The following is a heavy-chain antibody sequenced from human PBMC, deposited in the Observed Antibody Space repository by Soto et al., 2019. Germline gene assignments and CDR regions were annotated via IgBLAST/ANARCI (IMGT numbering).Heavy chain of an antibody. D-gene: IGHD3-3*01. CDR3: ARGFYTDY. CDR1: GFNFSRSW. Sequence: LRLSCEASGFNFSRSWMSCVRQAPGKGLEWVANMKEDGSEKYYADSVRGRFTISRDNAKNSVHLQMNSLRVEDTAVYYCARGFYTDYWGQGALVTVSS. J-gene: IGHJ4*02. CDR2: MKEDGSEK. V-gene: IGHV3-7*01.